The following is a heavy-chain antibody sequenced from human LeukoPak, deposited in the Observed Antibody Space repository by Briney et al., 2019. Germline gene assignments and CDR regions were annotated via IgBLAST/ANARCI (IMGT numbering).Heavy chain of an antibody. CDR3: ARDLVGYCSGGSCLGGLDY. Sequence: ASVKVSCKASGYTFTSYGISWVRPAPGQGLEWMGWISAYNGNTNYAQKLQGRVTMTTDTSTSTAYMELRSLRSDDTAVYYCARDLVGYCSGGSCLGGLDYWGQGTLVTVSS. J-gene: IGHJ4*02. D-gene: IGHD2-15*01. CDR2: ISAYNGNT. CDR1: GYTFTSYG. V-gene: IGHV1-18*01.